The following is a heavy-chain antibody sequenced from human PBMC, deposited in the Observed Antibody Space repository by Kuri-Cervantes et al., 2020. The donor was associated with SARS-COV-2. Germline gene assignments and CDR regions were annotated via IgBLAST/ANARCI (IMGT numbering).Heavy chain of an antibody. CDR3: TTTEGHYDFWSGPPSWYFDY. CDR1: GFTFSNAW. Sequence: GESLKISCAASGFTFSNAWMSWVRQAPGKGLEWVGRIKSKTDGGTTDCAAPVKGRFTISRDDSKNTLYLQMNSLKTEDTAVYYCTTTEGHYDFWSGPPSWYFDYWGQGTLVTVSS. D-gene: IGHD3-3*01. V-gene: IGHV3-15*01. CDR2: IKSKTDGGTT. J-gene: IGHJ4*02.